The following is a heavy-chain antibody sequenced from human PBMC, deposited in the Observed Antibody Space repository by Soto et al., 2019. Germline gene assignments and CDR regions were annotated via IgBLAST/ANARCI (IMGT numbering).Heavy chain of an antibody. D-gene: IGHD6-13*01. CDR2: INPNSGGT. CDR3: ARSLAAAGTGYDYYYYYYMDV. J-gene: IGHJ6*03. CDR1: GYTFTSYG. Sequence: ASVKVSCKASGYTFTSYGIIWVRQAPGQGLEWMGWINPNSGGTNYAQKFQGWVTMTRDTSISTAYMELSRLRSDDTAVYYCARSLAAAGTGYDYYYYYYMDVWGKGTTVTVSS. V-gene: IGHV1-2*04.